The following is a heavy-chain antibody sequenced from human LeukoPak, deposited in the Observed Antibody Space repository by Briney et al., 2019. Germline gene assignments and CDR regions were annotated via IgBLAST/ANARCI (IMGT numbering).Heavy chain of an antibody. CDR1: GGSISSGSYY. D-gene: IGHD6-13*01. Sequence: SETLSLTCTVPGGSISSGSYYWSWIRQPAGKGLEWIGRIYTSGSTNYNPSLKSRVTISVDTSKNQFSLKLSSVTAADTAVYYCATPTSYSSSWYAFDIWGQGTMVTVSS. V-gene: IGHV4-61*02. J-gene: IGHJ3*02. CDR3: ATPTSYSSSWYAFDI. CDR2: IYTSGST.